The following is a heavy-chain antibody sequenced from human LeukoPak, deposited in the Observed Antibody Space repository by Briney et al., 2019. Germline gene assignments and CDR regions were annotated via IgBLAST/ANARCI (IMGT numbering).Heavy chain of an antibody. J-gene: IGHJ5*02. D-gene: IGHD6-19*01. CDR1: GGSFSGYY. CDR3: ARFIGSGWYGNWFDP. V-gene: IGHV4-34*01. Sequence: EPSETLSLTCAVYGGSFSGYYWSWIRQPPGKGLEWIGEINHSGSTNYNPSLKSRVTISVDTSKNQFSLKLSSVTAADAAVYYCARFIGSGWYGNWFDPWGQGTLVTVSS. CDR2: INHSGST.